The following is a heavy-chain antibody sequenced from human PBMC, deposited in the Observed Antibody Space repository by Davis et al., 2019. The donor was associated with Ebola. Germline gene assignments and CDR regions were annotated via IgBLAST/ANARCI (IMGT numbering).Heavy chain of an antibody. J-gene: IGHJ1*01. CDR3: ARQTYYYDSRGHSRAFQH. V-gene: IGHV4-39*01. D-gene: IGHD3-22*01. CDR1: GGSVSNNSYY. CDR2: INHSGST. Sequence: SETLSLTCTVSGGSVSNNSYYWSWIRQPPGKGLEWIGEINHSGSTNYNPSLKSRVTISVDTSKNQFSLKLNSVTAADTAVYYCARQTYYYDSRGHSRAFQHWGQGTLVTVSS.